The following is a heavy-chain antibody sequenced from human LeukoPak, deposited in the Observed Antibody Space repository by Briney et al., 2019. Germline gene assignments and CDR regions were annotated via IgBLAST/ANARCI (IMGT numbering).Heavy chain of an antibody. Sequence: SETLSLTCTVSGDSVSSYYWSSIRQPAGKGLEWIGRIYTSGGTNYNPSLTSRVTISLDTSRNQFSLKVTSLTAADTAVYYCARAPIGSHLDYWGPGTLVTVSS. CDR1: GDSVSSYY. D-gene: IGHD1-26*01. J-gene: IGHJ4*02. CDR2: IYTSGGT. CDR3: ARAPIGSHLDY. V-gene: IGHV4-4*07.